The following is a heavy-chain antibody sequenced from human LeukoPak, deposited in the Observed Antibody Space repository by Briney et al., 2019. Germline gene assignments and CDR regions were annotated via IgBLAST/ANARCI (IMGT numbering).Heavy chain of an antibody. CDR3: ARDPGGYSYGYGDY. V-gene: IGHV1-2*02. CDR2: INPNSGGT. Sequence: ASVKVSCKASGGTFSSYAISWVRQAPGQGLEWMGWINPNSGGTNYAQKLQGRVTMTRDTSISTAYMELSRLRSDDTAVYYCARDPGGYSYGYGDYWGQGTLVTVSS. CDR1: GGTFSSYA. D-gene: IGHD5-18*01. J-gene: IGHJ4*02.